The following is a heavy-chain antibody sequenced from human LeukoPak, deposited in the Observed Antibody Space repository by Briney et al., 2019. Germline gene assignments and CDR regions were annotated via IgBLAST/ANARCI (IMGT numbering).Heavy chain of an antibody. CDR1: GFTLSSYG. CDR3: AKKVITYYYGMDV. D-gene: IGHD2-21*01. J-gene: IGHJ6*02. Sequence: GGSLRLSCAASGFTLSSYGMGWVRQAPGKGLEWVSVISGSGGSIYYADSVKGRFTISRDNSKNTLYLQMSGLRAEDTAVYYCAKKVITYYYGMDVWGQGTTVTVSS. V-gene: IGHV3-23*01. CDR2: ISGSGGSI.